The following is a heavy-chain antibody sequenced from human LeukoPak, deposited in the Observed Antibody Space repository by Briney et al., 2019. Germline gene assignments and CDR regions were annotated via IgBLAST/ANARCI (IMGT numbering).Heavy chain of an antibody. CDR3: AIHGYYDFWSGYYLGGDYYYGMDV. Sequence: SETLSLTCAVYGGSFSGYYWSWIRQPPGKGLEWIGSIYYSGSTYYNPSLKSRVTISVGTSKNQFSLKLSSVTAADTAVYYCAIHGYYDFWSGYYLGGDYYYGMDVWGQGTTVTVSS. V-gene: IGHV4-34*01. J-gene: IGHJ6*02. D-gene: IGHD3-3*01. CDR1: GGSFSGYY. CDR2: IYYSGST.